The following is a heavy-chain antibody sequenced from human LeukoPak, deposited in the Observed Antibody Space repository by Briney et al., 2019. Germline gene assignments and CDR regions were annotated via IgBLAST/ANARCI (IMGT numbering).Heavy chain of an antibody. CDR2: INPNSGGT. Sequence: GASVKVSCKASGYTFTGYYMHWVRQAPGQGLEWMGWINPNSGGTNYAQKFQGRVTMTRDTSISTAYMELSSLRSEDMAVYYCARDRDSSGWLFDYWGQGTLVTVSS. CDR1: GYTFTGYY. V-gene: IGHV1-2*02. D-gene: IGHD6-19*01. J-gene: IGHJ4*02. CDR3: ARDRDSSGWLFDY.